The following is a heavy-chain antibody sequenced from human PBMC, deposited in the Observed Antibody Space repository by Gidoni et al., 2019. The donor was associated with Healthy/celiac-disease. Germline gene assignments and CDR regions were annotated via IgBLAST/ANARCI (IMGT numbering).Heavy chain of an antibody. V-gene: IGHV1-69*02. CDR3: ARATTVTSGDAFDI. Sequence: QVQLVHSGAEVKKPGSSVKVSCKASGGTFSSYTISWVRQAPGQGLEWMGRIIPILGIANYAQKFQGRVTVTAEKSTSTAYMELSSLRSEDTAVYYCARATTVTSGDAFDIWGQGTMVTVSS. CDR2: IIPILGIA. D-gene: IGHD4-17*01. CDR1: GGTFSSYT. J-gene: IGHJ3*02.